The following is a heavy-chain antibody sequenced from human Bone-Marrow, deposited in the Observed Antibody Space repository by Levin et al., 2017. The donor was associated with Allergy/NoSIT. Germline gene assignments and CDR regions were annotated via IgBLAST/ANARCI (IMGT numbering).Heavy chain of an antibody. V-gene: IGHV3-73*01. D-gene: IGHD1-7*01. CDR3: TELRNQTGFFDH. Sequence: GGSLRLSCAASGFTFSGSAIHWVRQASGKGLEWVGRIRARPNSHVTTYAVSVKGRFTISRDDSKNTAYLQMNSLKTEDTAVYYCTELRNQTGFFDHWGQGTLVTVSS. CDR2: IRARPNSHVT. CDR1: GFTFSGSA. J-gene: IGHJ4*02.